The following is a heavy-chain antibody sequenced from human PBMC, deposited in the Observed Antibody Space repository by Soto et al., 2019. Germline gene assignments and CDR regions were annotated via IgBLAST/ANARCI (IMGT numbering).Heavy chain of an antibody. V-gene: IGHV3-30-3*01. D-gene: IGHD5-12*01. Sequence: GGALRLSCAASGFTFSSYAMHWVRQAPGKGLEWVAVISYDGSNKYYADSVKGRFTISRDNSKNTLYLQMNSLRAEDTAVYYCAREVRDGYNYGNPYFDYWGQGTLVTVSS. J-gene: IGHJ4*02. CDR3: AREVRDGYNYGNPYFDY. CDR2: ISYDGSNK. CDR1: GFTFSSYA.